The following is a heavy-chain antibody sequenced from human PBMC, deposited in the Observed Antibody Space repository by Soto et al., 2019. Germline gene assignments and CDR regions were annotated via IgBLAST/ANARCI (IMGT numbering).Heavy chain of an antibody. Sequence: EVQLVESGGGLVQPGGSLRLSCVASGFTYASYWMNWVRQAPGKGLEWVAHIKQDGSEEYYVDSVKGRFTISRDNAKNSLYLYMNSLRAEDTAVYYCARELGSGETRYWGRGTRVTVSS. J-gene: IGHJ4*02. CDR2: IKQDGSEE. CDR1: GFTYASYW. D-gene: IGHD3-10*01. V-gene: IGHV3-7*01. CDR3: ARELGSGETRY.